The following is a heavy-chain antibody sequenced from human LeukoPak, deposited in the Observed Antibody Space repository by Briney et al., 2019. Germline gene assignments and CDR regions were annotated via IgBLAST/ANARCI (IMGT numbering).Heavy chain of an antibody. J-gene: IGHJ4*02. CDR3: ARRTTGTGPSDY. Sequence: PSETLSLTCTVSGGSISSYYWSWIRQPPGKGLEWISYIYYRGSTNYNPSLKSRVTISVDTSKNQFSLKLSSVTAADTAVYYCARRTTGTGPSDYWGQGTLVTVSS. CDR1: GGSISSYY. CDR2: IYYRGST. V-gene: IGHV4-59*08. D-gene: IGHD1-1*01.